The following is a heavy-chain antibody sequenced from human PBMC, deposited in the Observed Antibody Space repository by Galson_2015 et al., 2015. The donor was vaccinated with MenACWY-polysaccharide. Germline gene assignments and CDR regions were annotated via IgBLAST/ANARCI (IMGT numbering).Heavy chain of an antibody. CDR3: ARGGSGSLAPNGNAFDV. D-gene: IGHD3-22*01. Sequence: CAISGDSVSSNSAAWNWIRQSPSRGLEWLGRIYYRSKSYNDYAVSVKSRITINPDTPKNQFPLQLNSVTPEDTAVYFCARGGSGSLAPNGNAFDVWGQGTMVIVSS. CDR1: GDSVSSNSAA. V-gene: IGHV6-1*01. CDR2: IYYRSKSYN. J-gene: IGHJ3*01.